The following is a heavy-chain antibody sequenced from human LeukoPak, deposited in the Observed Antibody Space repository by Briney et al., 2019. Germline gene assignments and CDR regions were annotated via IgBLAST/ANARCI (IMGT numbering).Heavy chain of an antibody. D-gene: IGHD5-12*01. Sequence: GGSLRLSCAASGFTFSSYSMNWVRQAPGKGLEWVSSISSSSSYIYYADSVKGRFTISRDNAKNSLYLQMNSLRAEDTAVYYCAGEDEWLQEENAFDIWGQGTMVTVSS. CDR3: AGEDEWLQEENAFDI. CDR2: ISSSSSYI. CDR1: GFTFSSYS. V-gene: IGHV3-21*01. J-gene: IGHJ3*02.